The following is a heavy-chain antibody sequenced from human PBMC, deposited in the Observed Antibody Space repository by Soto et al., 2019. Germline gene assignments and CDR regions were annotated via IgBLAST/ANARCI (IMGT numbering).Heavy chain of an antibody. D-gene: IGHD4-17*01. CDR3: ARGITVTTSDNYYFDY. Sequence: ASVKVSCKASGYTFTGYYMHWVRQAPGQGLEWMGWINPNSGGTNYAQKFQGWVTMTRDTSISTAYMELSRLRSDDTAVYYCARGITVTTSDNYYFDYWGQGTLVTVSS. CDR1: GYTFTGYY. J-gene: IGHJ4*02. CDR2: INPNSGGT. V-gene: IGHV1-2*04.